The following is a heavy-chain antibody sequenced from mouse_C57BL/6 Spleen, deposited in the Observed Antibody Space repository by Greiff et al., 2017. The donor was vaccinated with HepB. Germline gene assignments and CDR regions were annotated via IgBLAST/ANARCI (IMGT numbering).Heavy chain of an antibody. CDR1: GYAFSSSW. V-gene: IGHV1-82*01. J-gene: IGHJ2*01. CDR3: ARGYYGSTLYYFDY. Sequence: VKLMESGPELVKPGASVKISCKASGYAFSSSWMNWVKQRPGKGLEWIGRIYPGDGDTNYNGKFKGKATLTADKSSSTAYMQLSSLTSEDSAVYFCARGYYGSTLYYFDYWGQGTTLTVSS. CDR2: IYPGDGDT. D-gene: IGHD1-1*01.